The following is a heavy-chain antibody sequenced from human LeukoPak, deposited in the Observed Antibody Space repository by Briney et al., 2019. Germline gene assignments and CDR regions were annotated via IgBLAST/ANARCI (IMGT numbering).Heavy chain of an antibody. V-gene: IGHV3-21*04. Sequence: PGGSLRLSCAASGFTFSTYDFNWVRQAPGKGLEWLSSITTDSKYIYYGDSVKGRFTISRDNSKNTLYLQMNSLRAEDTAVYYCAKDPPPKPNHAFDIWGQGTMVTVSS. J-gene: IGHJ3*02. CDR2: ITTDSKYI. D-gene: IGHD1-14*01. CDR3: AKDPPPKPNHAFDI. CDR1: GFTFSTYD.